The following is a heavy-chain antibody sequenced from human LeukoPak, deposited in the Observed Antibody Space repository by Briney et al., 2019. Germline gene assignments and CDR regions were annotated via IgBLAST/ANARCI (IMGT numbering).Heavy chain of an antibody. CDR3: ARDRLDIVPSGYYYYYYMDV. CDR1: GGTFSSYA. Sequence: ASVKVSCKASGGTFSSYAISWVRQAPGQGIEWMGGIIPIFGTANYAQKFQGRVTITTDESTSTAYMELSSLRSEDTAVYYCARDRLDIVPSGYYYYYYMDVWGKGTTVTVSS. V-gene: IGHV1-69*05. CDR2: IIPIFGTA. D-gene: IGHD2-2*03. J-gene: IGHJ6*03.